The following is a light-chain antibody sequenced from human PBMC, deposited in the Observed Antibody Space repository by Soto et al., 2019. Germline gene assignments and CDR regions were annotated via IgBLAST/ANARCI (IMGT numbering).Light chain of an antibody. Sequence: EIVLTQTPGTLSLSPGERATLSCRASQSVSSSYLAWYQQKPGQAPRLLIYAASSRATGIPDRFSGGGSGTDLTLTISRLEPEDFAVYYCQQCGSSPWTFGQGTKVDIK. CDR1: QSVSSSY. J-gene: IGKJ1*01. CDR2: AAS. CDR3: QQCGSSPWT. V-gene: IGKV3-20*01.